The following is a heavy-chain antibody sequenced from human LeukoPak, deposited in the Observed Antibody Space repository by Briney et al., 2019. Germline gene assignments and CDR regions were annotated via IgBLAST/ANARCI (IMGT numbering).Heavy chain of an antibody. J-gene: IGHJ4*02. V-gene: IGHV3-23*01. CDR3: ARNDYGDFV. CDR2: ISDNGAIT. CDR1: GFTFSSYF. D-gene: IGHD4-17*01. Sequence: PGGSLRLSCAASGFTFSSYFLSWVRQAPGKGLEWVSVISDNGAITYYAESVKGRFTISRGNSKNTLYLQMNSLRAEDTAVYYCARNDYGDFVWGQGTLVTVSS.